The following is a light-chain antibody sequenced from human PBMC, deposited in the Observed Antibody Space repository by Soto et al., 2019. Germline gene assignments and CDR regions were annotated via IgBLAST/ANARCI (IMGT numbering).Light chain of an antibody. CDR1: QSVSSNY. CDR2: GAS. V-gene: IGKV3-20*01. J-gene: IGKJ2*01. Sequence: ENVLTQSPGTLSLSPGERVTLSCRASQSVSSNYLAWYQQKPGQASRLLIYGASVRATGIPDRFSGSGSGTDFTLTISRLEPEDFAVYYCQQYGSSPYTFGQGTKLEIK. CDR3: QQYGSSPYT.